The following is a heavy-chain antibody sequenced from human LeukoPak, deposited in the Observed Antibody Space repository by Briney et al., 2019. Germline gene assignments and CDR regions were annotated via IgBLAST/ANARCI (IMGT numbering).Heavy chain of an antibody. Sequence: SETLSLTCTVSGGSISSGGYYWSWIRQHPGKGLEWIGYIYYSGSTYYNPSLKGRVTISVDTSKNQFSLKLSSVTAADTAVYYCARDRRYSYGHYYYYYGMDVWGQGTTVTVSS. CDR2: IYYSGST. J-gene: IGHJ6*02. CDR3: ARDRRYSYGHYYYYYGMDV. CDR1: GGSISSGGYY. D-gene: IGHD5-18*01. V-gene: IGHV4-31*03.